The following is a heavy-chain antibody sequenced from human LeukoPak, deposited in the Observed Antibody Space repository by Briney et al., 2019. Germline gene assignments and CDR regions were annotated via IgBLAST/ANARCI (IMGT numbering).Heavy chain of an antibody. CDR3: ARYSIAAAGKNWFDP. CDR2: INPNSGGT. CDR1: AYTFTGYY. V-gene: IGHV1-2*02. Sequence: VASVKVSCKASAYTFTGYYMHWVRQAPGQGLEWMGWINPNSGGTNYAQKFQGRVTMTRDTSISTAYMELSRLRSDDTAVYYCARYSIAAAGKNWFDPWGQGTLVTVSS. D-gene: IGHD6-13*01. J-gene: IGHJ5*02.